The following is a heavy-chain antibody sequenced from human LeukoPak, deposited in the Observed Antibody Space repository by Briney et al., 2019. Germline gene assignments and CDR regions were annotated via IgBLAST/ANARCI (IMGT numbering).Heavy chain of an antibody. V-gene: IGHV3-74*01. CDR1: GFTFRSYW. Sequence: GGSLRLSCAASGFTFRSYWMHWVRQAPGKGLVWVSHINSDGSSTNYADSVKGRFTISRDNAKNTLYLQMNSLRAEDTAVYYRARTGIAARATVWFDPWGQGTLVTVSS. CDR3: ARTGIAARATVWFDP. D-gene: IGHD6-6*01. CDR2: INSDGSST. J-gene: IGHJ5*02.